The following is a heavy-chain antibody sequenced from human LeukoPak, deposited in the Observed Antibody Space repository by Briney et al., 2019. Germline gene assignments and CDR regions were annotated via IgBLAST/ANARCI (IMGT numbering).Heavy chain of an antibody. CDR1: VYAFTRQY. V-gene: IGHV1-2*02. J-gene: IGHJ5*02. Sequence: GASVSVSCTASVYAFTRQYIHWGRQAPGQGLEGRGWINPSSGGTNIAQKFQGRLTMTSDTSVSTAYMELSSLTSDDTAVYSCARQSGTTAKEVNWFDPWGQGTLVTVSS. CDR3: ARQSGTTAKEVNWFDP. CDR2: INPSSGGT. D-gene: IGHD1-26*01.